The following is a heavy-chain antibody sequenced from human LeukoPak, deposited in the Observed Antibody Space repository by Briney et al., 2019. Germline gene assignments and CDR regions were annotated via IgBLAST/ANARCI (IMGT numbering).Heavy chain of an antibody. CDR2: IRSSSSYM. CDR3: ARDGSGSYFFDY. CDR1: GFTFSSYR. V-gene: IGHV3-21*01. D-gene: IGHD3-10*01. Sequence: GGSLRLSCAASGFTFSSYRMNWVRQAPGKGLEWVSYIRSSSSYMYYADSVKGRFTISRDNAKKSLYLQMNSLRVEDTAVYYCARDGSGSYFFDYWGQGTLVTVSS. J-gene: IGHJ4*02.